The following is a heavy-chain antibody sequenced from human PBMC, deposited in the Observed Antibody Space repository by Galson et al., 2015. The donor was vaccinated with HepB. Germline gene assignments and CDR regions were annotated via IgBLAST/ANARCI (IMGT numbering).Heavy chain of an antibody. Sequence: SLRLSCAASAFTFSDYAMTWVRQAPGKGLEWVSGISGTGATTYYADSVKGRFTISRDNSKNTLYLQMNSLRAEDTAVYYCAKRAVADYFDYWGQGTLVTVSS. CDR1: AFTFSDYA. CDR2: ISGTGATT. CDR3: AKRAVADYFDY. J-gene: IGHJ4*02. D-gene: IGHD6-19*01. V-gene: IGHV3-23*01.